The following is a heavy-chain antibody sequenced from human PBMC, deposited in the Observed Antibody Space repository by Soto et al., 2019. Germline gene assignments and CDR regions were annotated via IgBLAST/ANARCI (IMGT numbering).Heavy chain of an antibody. CDR1: GGSISSGDHY. V-gene: IGHV4-30-4*01. J-gene: IGHJ4*02. Sequence: SETLSLTCTVSGGSISSGDHYWTWIRQPPGKGLEWIGYIYYSGSTNYNPSLKSRVTISVDTSKNQFSLKLSSVTAADTAVYYCARRYGDYFDDWGQGTLVTVSS. D-gene: IGHD4-17*01. CDR2: IYYSGST. CDR3: ARRYGDYFDD.